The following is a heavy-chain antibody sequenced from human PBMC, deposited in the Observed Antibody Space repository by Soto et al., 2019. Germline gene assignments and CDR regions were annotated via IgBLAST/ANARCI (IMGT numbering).Heavy chain of an antibody. V-gene: IGHV4-39*01. J-gene: IGHJ5*02. Sequence: SETLSLTCTVSGGSISSSSYYWGWIRQPPGKGLEWIGSIYYSGSTYYNPSLKSRVTISVDTSKNQFSLKLSSVTAADTAVYYCASQSIQWLVRPWWFDPWGQGTLVTVSS. CDR2: IYYSGST. D-gene: IGHD6-19*01. CDR3: ASQSIQWLVRPWWFDP. CDR1: GGSISSSSYY.